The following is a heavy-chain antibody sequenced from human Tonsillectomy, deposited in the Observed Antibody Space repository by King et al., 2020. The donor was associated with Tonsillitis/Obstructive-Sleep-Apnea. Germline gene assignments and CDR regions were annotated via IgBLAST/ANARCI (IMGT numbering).Heavy chain of an antibody. D-gene: IGHD2-15*01. CDR2: IYYSGIT. Sequence: QVQLQESGPGLVKPSETLSLTCTVSDGSISSSTYYWGWIRQPPGKGLEWIGTIYYSGITYYNPSLKSRVTISVDTSKNQFSLKLSFVTAADTAVYYCARQRGLGLLFDYWGQGTLVTVSS. CDR3: ARQRGLGLLFDY. V-gene: IGHV4-39*01. J-gene: IGHJ4*02. CDR1: DGSISSSTYY.